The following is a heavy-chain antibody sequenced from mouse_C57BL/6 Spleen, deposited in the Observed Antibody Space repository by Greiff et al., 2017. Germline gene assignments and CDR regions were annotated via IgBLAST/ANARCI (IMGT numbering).Heavy chain of an antibody. V-gene: IGHV1-26*01. CDR1: GYTFTDYY. CDR3: ESSDYSSYSPYAMDY. D-gene: IGHD2-5*01. CDR2: IHPNNGGT. J-gene: IGHJ4*01. Sequence: EVQLQQSGPELVKPGASVKISCKASGYTFTDYYMNWVKQSHGKSLEWIGDIHPNNGGTSYNQKFKGKATLTVDKSSSTAYMELRSLTSEDSAVYYWESSDYSSYSPYAMDYWGQGTSVTVSS.